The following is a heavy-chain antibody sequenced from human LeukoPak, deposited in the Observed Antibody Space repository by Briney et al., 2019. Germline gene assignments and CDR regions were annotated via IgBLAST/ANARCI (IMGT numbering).Heavy chain of an antibody. J-gene: IGHJ4*02. CDR1: GFSFTMYG. CDR2: ISTDGNNE. V-gene: IGHV3-30*18. Sequence: GRPLRLSCAASGFSFTMYGIRWVRQAPGKGLEWVAVISTDGNNEYYANSVKGRFTISRDNSKNTVYLQMTSLRTEDTAVYYCAKDQIGWAPGYVSGPLDQWGQGTLVTVSS. D-gene: IGHD6-19*01. CDR3: AKDQIGWAPGYVSGPLDQ.